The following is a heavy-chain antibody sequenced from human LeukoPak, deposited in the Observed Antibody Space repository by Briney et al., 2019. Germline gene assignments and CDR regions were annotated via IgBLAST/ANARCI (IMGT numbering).Heavy chain of an antibody. CDR2: ISSSSSTI. J-gene: IGHJ6*02. CDR1: GFTFSSYS. V-gene: IGHV3-48*01. Sequence: GGSLRLSCAASGFTFSSYSMNWVRQAPGKGLEWVSYISSSSSTIYYADSVKGRFTISRDNAKNSLYLQMNSLRAEDTAVYYCAKNDCSSTRWPYYYYYYGMDVWGQGTTVTVSS. CDR3: AKNDCSSTRWPYYYYYYGMDV. D-gene: IGHD2-2*01.